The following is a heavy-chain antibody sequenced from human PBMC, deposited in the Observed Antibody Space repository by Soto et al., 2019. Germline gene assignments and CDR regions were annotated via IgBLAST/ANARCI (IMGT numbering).Heavy chain of an antibody. CDR1: GYTFTGYY. D-gene: IGHD3-22*01. Sequence: ASVKVSCKASGYTFTGYYMHWVRQAPGQGLEWMGWINPNSGGTNYAQKFQGWVTMTRDTSISTAYMELSRLRSDDTAVYYCARDNYYDRRGYYPPYHYGMDVWGKGTTVTVAS. J-gene: IGHJ6*04. CDR2: INPNSGGT. CDR3: ARDNYYDRRGYYPPYHYGMDV. V-gene: IGHV1-2*04.